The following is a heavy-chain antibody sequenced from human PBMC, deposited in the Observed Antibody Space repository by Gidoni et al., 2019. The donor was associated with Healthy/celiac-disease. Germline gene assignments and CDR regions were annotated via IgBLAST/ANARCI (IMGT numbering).Heavy chain of an antibody. CDR2: IYHSGST. CDR1: GYSIRSGYY. CDR3: ASGQPRYYYYGMDV. Sequence: QVQLQESGPGLVKPSETLSLTCTVSGYSIRSGYYWGWIRQPPGKGLEWIGSIYHSGSTYYNPSLKSRVTISVDTSKNQFSLKLSSVTAADTAVYYCASGQPRYYYYGMDVWGKGTTVTVSS. V-gene: IGHV4-38-2*02. D-gene: IGHD6-13*01. J-gene: IGHJ6*04.